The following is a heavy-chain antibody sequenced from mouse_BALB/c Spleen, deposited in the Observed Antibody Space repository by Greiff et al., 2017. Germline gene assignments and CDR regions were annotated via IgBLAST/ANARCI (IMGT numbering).Heavy chain of an antibody. D-gene: IGHD3-1*01. CDR2: INPSTGYT. J-gene: IGHJ4*01. V-gene: IGHV1-7*01. CDR3: ARGSSGYHYYAMDY. Sequence: QVQLQQPGAELVKPGASVKLSCKASGYTFTSYWMHWVKQRPGQGLEWIGYINPSTGYTEYNQKFKDKATLTADKSSSTAYMQLSSLTSEDSAVYYCARGSSGYHYYAMDYWGQGTSVTVSS. CDR1: GYTFTSYW.